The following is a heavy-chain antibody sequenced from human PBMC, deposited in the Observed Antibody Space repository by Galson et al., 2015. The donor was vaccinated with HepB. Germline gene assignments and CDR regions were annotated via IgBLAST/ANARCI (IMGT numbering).Heavy chain of an antibody. CDR2: IRSNSDYI. Sequence: SLRLSCAASGFTFSSHSMNWVRQAPGKGLEWVSSIRSNSDYIYYADSVKGRFTISRDDAKNSLYLQMNSLRDEDTAVYYCTRDRYCTSTTCSGYYYGMDVWGQGTTVTVSS. V-gene: IGHV3-21*06. D-gene: IGHD2-2*01. CDR1: GFTFSSHS. CDR3: TRDRYCTSTTCSGYYYGMDV. J-gene: IGHJ6*02.